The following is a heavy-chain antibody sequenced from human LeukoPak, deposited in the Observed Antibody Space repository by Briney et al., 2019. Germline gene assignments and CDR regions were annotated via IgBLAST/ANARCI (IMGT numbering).Heavy chain of an antibody. V-gene: IGHV4-4*07. CDR2: IYTSGST. D-gene: IGHD3-3*01. CDR3: VRVAYYDFWSGYYILAYFDY. J-gene: IGHJ4*02. Sequence: SETLSPTCTVSGGSISSYYWSWIRQPAGKGLEWIGRIYTSGSTNYNPSLKSRVTMSVDTSKNQFSLKLSSVTAADTAVYYCVRVAYYDFWSGYYILAYFDYWGQGTLVTVSS. CDR1: GGSISSYY.